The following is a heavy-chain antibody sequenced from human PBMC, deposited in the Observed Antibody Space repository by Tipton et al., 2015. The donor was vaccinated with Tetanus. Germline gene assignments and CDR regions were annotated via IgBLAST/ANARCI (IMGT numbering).Heavy chain of an antibody. Sequence: TLSLTCTLSGGSISSYYWSWVRQPPGKGLEWLGYVFYSGSTDLNPSLKSRVTISVDTSNNLFSLKLTSVTTADTAVYYCARSGGRRYASDIWGQGTMVTVSS. CDR2: VFYSGST. CDR3: ARSGGRRYASDI. V-gene: IGHV4-59*01. D-gene: IGHD3-16*01. J-gene: IGHJ3*02. CDR1: GGSISSYY.